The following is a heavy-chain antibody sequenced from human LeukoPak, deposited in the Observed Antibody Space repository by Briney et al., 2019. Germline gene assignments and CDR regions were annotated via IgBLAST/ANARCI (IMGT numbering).Heavy chain of an antibody. D-gene: IGHD2-2*01. CDR2: IRYDGSNK. CDR1: GFTFSSFV. J-gene: IGHJ5*02. Sequence: PGGSLRLSCAASGFTFSSFVMNWVRQAPGKGLEWVAFIRYDGSNKYYADSVKGRFTISRDNSKNTLYLQMNSLRAEDTAVYYCAKMGGAYLVVPAAKNWFDPWGQGTLVTVSS. CDR3: AKMGGAYLVVPAAKNWFDP. V-gene: IGHV3-30*02.